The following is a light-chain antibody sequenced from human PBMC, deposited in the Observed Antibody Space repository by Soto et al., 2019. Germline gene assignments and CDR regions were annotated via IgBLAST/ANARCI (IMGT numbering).Light chain of an antibody. V-gene: IGLV2-23*02. CDR2: EVS. J-gene: IGLJ1*01. Sequence: QSALTQTASVSGSPGQSITIACTGTSSDVGSYNLVSWYQQHPGKAPKLMIYEVSKRPSGVSNRFSGSKSGNTASLTISGLQGEDEADYYCCSYAGSSSYVFGTGTKLTVL. CDR1: SSDVGSYNL. CDR3: CSYAGSSSYV.